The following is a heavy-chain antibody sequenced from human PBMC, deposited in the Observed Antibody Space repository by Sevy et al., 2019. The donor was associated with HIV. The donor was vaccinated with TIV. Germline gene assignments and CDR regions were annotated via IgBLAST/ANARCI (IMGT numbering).Heavy chain of an antibody. CDR2: IYSGGST. J-gene: IGHJ4*02. V-gene: IGHV3-53*01. CDR1: GFTVSSNY. Sequence: GGSLRLSCAASGFTVSSNYMSWVRQAPGKGLESVSVIYSGGSTYYADSVKGRFTISRDNSKNTLYLQMNSLRAEDTAVYYCARAETVLYYFDYWGQGTLVTVSS. CDR3: ARAETVLYYFDY. D-gene: IGHD3-16*01.